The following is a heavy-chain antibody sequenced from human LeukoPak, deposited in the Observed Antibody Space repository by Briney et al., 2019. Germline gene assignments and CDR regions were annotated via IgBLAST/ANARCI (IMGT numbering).Heavy chain of an antibody. D-gene: IGHD5-24*01. CDR2: ISSSSTI. Sequence: PGGSLRLSCAASGFTFSSYSMNWVRKAPGKGLGWVSYISSSSTIYYADSVKGRFTISRDNAKNSLYLQMNSLRDEDTAVYYCARDESQEMVTIRGFDCWGQGTLVTVSS. V-gene: IGHV3-48*02. CDR1: GFTFSSYS. J-gene: IGHJ4*02. CDR3: ARDESQEMVTIRGFDC.